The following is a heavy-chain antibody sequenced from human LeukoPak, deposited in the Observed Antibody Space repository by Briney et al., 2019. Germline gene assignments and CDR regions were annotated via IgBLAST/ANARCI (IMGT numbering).Heavy chain of an antibody. Sequence: SETLSLTCTVSGGSISSSSYYWGWIRQPPGKGLEWIGSIYYSGSTYYNPSLKSRVTISVDTSKNQFSLKLSSVTAADTAVYYCARDHSLWELLHYFDYWGQGTLVTVSS. J-gene: IGHJ4*02. CDR1: GGSISSSSYY. D-gene: IGHD1-26*01. CDR3: ARDHSLWELLHYFDY. V-gene: IGHV4-39*02. CDR2: IYYSGST.